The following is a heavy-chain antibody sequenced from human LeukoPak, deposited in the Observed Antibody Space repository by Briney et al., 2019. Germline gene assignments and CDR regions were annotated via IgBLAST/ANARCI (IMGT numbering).Heavy chain of an antibody. D-gene: IGHD4-23*01. CDR1: GFTFSSYG. J-gene: IGHJ4*02. V-gene: IGHV4-34*01. Sequence: PGGSLRLSCAASGFTFSSYGMSWVRQPPGKGLEWIGEINHSGSTNYNPSLKSRVTISVDTSKNQFSLKLSSVTAADTAVYYCARLRWGGNTNRGFDYWGQGTLVTVSS. CDR2: INHSGST. CDR3: ARLRWGGNTNRGFDY.